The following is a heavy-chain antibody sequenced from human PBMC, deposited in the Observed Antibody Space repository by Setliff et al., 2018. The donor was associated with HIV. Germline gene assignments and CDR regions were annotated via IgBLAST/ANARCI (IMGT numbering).Heavy chain of an antibody. CDR2: INYDESSG. CDR3: AKAFGYCSGGSCPVLMDV. D-gene: IGHD2-15*01. CDR1: GFTFSVHG. J-gene: IGHJ6*03. Sequence: PGGSLRLSCAASGFTFSVHGMHWVRQAPGKGLEWVAFINYDESSGYYADSVKGRVSISRDNSKNTLYLQMNSLRAKDAAVYYCAKAFGYCSGGSCPVLMDVWGKGTTVTVSS. V-gene: IGHV3-30*02.